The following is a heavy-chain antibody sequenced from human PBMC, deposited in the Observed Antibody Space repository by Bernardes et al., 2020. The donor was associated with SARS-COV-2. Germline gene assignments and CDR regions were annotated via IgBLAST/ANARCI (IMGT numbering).Heavy chain of an antibody. CDR3: AREADEVLRYFDWLSPFDY. CDR1: GYTFTSYY. D-gene: IGHD3-9*01. V-gene: IGHV1-46*01. Sequence: ASVKVSCKASGYTFTSYYMHWVRQAPGQGLEWMGIINPSGGSTSYAQKFQGRVTMTRDTSTSTVYMELSSLRSEDTAVYYCAREADEVLRYFDWLSPFDYWGQGTLVTVSS. J-gene: IGHJ4*02. CDR2: INPSGGST.